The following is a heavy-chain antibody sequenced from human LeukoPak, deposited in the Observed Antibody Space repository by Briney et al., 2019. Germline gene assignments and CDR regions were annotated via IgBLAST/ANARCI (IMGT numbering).Heavy chain of an antibody. CDR3: ARDPITMVRGEYFDY. Sequence: ASVKVSCKASGYTFTGYYMHWVRQAPGQGLGWMGWINPNSGGTNYAQKFQGRVTMTRDTSISTAYMELSRLRSDDTAVYYCARDPITMVRGEYFDYWGQGTLVTVSS. V-gene: IGHV1-2*02. J-gene: IGHJ4*02. CDR1: GYTFTGYY. CDR2: INPNSGGT. D-gene: IGHD3-10*01.